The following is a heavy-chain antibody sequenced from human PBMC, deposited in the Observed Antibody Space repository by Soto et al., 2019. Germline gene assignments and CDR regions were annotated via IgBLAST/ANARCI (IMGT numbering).Heavy chain of an antibody. CDR3: ARRLVPTVNNYYYYGMDV. CDR2: IDPSDSYT. V-gene: IGHV5-10-1*01. D-gene: IGHD2-15*01. CDR1: GYSFTSYW. J-gene: IGHJ6*02. Sequence: GESLKISCKGSGYSFTSYWISWVRQMPGKGQEWMGRIDPSDSYTNYSPSFQGHVTISADKSISTAYLQWSSLKASDTAMYYCARRLVPTVNNYYYYGMDVSGQGTTVTVSS.